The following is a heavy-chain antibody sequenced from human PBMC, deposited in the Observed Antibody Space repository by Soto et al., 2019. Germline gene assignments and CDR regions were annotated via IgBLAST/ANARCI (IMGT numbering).Heavy chain of an antibody. Sequence: QVQLVQSGAEVREPGASVKVSCKASGYTFTNYGVSWVRQAPGQGLEWMGWIGGYKGNTDYAQKLQGRITLTSDTAPSTDSLQLRSVRSDATAVYYCAPRPFAPVMPAGSWWQGTLVTVSS. CDR1: GYTFTNYG. CDR2: IGGYKGNT. V-gene: IGHV1-18*01. D-gene: IGHD3-16*01. CDR3: APRPFAPVMPAGS. J-gene: IGHJ5*02.